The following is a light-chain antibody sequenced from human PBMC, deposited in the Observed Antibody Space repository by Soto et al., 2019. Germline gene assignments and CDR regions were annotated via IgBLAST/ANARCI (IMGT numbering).Light chain of an antibody. V-gene: IGKV3-20*01. Sequence: EIVLTQSRGTLSLSPGWRATLSCSASQSVSSNFLAWYQEKPGQAPRLLIYGASSRATGIPDRFSGSGSGTDFTLTISRLEPEDFAVYYCRQYGRSLGFAFGGGT. J-gene: IGKJ4*01. CDR1: QSVSSNF. CDR3: RQYGRSLGFA. CDR2: GAS.